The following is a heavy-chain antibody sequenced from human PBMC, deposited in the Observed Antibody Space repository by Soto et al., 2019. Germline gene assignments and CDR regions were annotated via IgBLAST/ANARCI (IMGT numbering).Heavy chain of an antibody. V-gene: IGHV1-46*01. Sequence: GASVKVSCKASGYHFTSNYIHWVRQAPGQGLEWLGLINPRGPRTTYPQKFRGRVTMISDASTSSVHMELSALRSEDTAVYYCARGFVYDNFWSGLVGGGDDNYYYGMDVWGQGTTVTVSS. D-gene: IGHD3-3*01. CDR1: GYHFTSNY. J-gene: IGHJ6*02. CDR3: ARGFVYDNFWSGLVGGGDDNYYYGMDV. CDR2: INPRGPRT.